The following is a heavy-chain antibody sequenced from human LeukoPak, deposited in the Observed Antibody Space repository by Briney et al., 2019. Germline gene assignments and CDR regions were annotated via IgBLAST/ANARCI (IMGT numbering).Heavy chain of an antibody. D-gene: IGHD4-11*01. V-gene: IGHV1-69*13. CDR1: GGTFISYA. Sequence: SVKVSCKASGGTFISYAISGVRQAPGQGGEWMGGIFPIFATATYAQKFPGRVTIPADESTSTASMELSSLRSADTAVYYCARARQSHAFDIWGQGTMVTVSS. CDR3: ARARQSHAFDI. J-gene: IGHJ3*02. CDR2: IFPIFATA.